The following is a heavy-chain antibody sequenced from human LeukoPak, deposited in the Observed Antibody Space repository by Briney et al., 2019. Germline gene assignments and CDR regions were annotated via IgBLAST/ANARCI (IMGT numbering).Heavy chain of an antibody. Sequence: SETLSLTCTVSGGSISSGGYYWSWIRQPAGKGLEWIGRIYTSGSTNYNPSLKSRVTMSVDTSKNQFSLKLSSVTAADTAVYYCARDREYYDFWSGTTGLNWFDPWGQGTLVTVS. CDR2: IYTSGST. D-gene: IGHD3-3*01. J-gene: IGHJ5*02. V-gene: IGHV4-61*02. CDR3: ARDREYYDFWSGTTGLNWFDP. CDR1: GGSISSGGYY.